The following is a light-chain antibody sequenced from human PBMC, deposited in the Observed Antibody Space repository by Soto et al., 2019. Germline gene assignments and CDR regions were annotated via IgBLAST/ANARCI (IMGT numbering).Light chain of an antibody. Sequence: ETVLTQSPATLSLSPGETATLSCRASESVDIYLAWYQQKPGQAPRLLIYHASNRATGIPAKFSGSGSRPEFDLTISSLEPEDSAGEYCQQRRNWPPLTFGGGTRVAI. V-gene: IGKV3-11*01. CDR2: HAS. CDR1: ESVDIY. J-gene: IGKJ4*01. CDR3: QQRRNWPPLT.